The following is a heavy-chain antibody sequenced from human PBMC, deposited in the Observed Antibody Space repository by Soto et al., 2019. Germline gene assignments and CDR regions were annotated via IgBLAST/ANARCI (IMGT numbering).Heavy chain of an antibody. CDR2: INPSGGST. J-gene: IGHJ6*02. V-gene: IGHV1-46*01. D-gene: IGHD2-2*02. Sequence: GASVKVSCKASGYTFTSYYMHWVRQAPGQGLEWMGIINPSGGSTSYAQKFQGRVTMTRDTSTSTVYMELSSLRYEETAVYYCARDVVVPAAILMAYYYYGMDVWGPGTTVTVYS. CDR3: ARDVVVPAAILMAYYYYGMDV. CDR1: GYTFTSYY.